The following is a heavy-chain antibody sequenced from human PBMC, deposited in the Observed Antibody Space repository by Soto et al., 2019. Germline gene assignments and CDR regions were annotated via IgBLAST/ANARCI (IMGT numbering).Heavy chain of an antibody. D-gene: IGHD6-19*01. CDR3: ARYSSGWYQLD. CDR1: GFTVSSNF. V-gene: IGHV3-53*01. J-gene: IGHJ1*01. Sequence: PGGSLRLSCAASGFTVSSNFMSWVRQAPGKGLEWVSVIYSGGSTYYADSVKGRFTISRDTSKNTVYLQMNSLRAEDTAVYYCARYSSGWYQLDWGQGTLVTVSS. CDR2: IYSGGST.